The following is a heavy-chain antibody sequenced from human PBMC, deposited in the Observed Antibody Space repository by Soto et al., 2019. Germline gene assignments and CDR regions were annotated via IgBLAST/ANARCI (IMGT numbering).Heavy chain of an antibody. CDR3: ARDRVLAYYDSSGYYYDYYYYGMDV. D-gene: IGHD3-22*01. CDR1: GFTFSSYA. V-gene: IGHV3-30-3*01. J-gene: IGHJ6*02. Sequence: GSLRLSCAASGFTFSSYAMHWVRQAPGKGLEWVAVISYDGSNKYYADSVKGRFTISRGNSKNTLYLQMNSLRAEDTAVYYCARDRVLAYYDSSGYYYDYYYYGMDVWGQGTTVTVSS. CDR2: ISYDGSNK.